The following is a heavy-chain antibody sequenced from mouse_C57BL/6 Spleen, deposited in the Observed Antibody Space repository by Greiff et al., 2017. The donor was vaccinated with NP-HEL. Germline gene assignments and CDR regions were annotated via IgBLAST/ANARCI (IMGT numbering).Heavy chain of an antibody. Sequence: EVKLVESEGGLVQPGSSMKLSCTASGFTFSDYYMAWVRQVPEKGLEWVANINYDGSSTYYLDSLKSRFIISRDNAKNILYLQMSSLKSEDTATYYCARERGSSYDDWGQGTTLTVSS. V-gene: IGHV5-16*01. D-gene: IGHD1-1*01. CDR2: INYDGSST. J-gene: IGHJ2*01. CDR3: ARERGSSYDD. CDR1: GFTFSDYY.